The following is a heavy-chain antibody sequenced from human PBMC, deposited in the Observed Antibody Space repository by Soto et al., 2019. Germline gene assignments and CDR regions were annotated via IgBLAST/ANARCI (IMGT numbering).Heavy chain of an antibody. Sequence: GGSLRLSCAASGFTFSSYGMHWVRQAPGKGLEWVAVIWYDGSNKYYADSVKGRFTISRDNSKNTLYLQMNSLRAEDTAVYYCASLGIATSRGYWGQATLATVSS. V-gene: IGHV3-33*01. CDR2: IWYDGSNK. D-gene: IGHD6-13*01. CDR1: GFTFSSYG. CDR3: ASLGIATSRGY. J-gene: IGHJ4*02.